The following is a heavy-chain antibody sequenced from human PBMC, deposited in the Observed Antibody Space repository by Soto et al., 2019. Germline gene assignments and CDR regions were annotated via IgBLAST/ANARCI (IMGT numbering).Heavy chain of an antibody. CDR1: AFNFFV. Sequence: SVKVSCKASAFNFFVLQWVRQARGQPLEWIGWIVVGSGNTNYAQKFQERVTITRDMSTSTAYMELSSLRSEDTAVYYCAAEFSNTHAFDDWGPGTPVTVSS. V-gene: IGHV1-58*01. D-gene: IGHD2-2*02. CDR2: IVVGSGNT. J-gene: IGHJ4*02. CDR3: AAEFSNTHAFDD.